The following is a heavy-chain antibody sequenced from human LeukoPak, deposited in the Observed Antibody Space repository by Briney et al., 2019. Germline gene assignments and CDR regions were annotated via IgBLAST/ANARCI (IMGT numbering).Heavy chain of an antibody. CDR3: ARDCSGGTCYLGVVDY. CDR2: IYTSGST. Sequence: SETLSLTCILSSGSLSSSYWSWIRQPAGKGLEWIGRIYTSGSTNYNPSLKSRVTMSVDTSKNQFSLKLSSVTAADAAVYYCARDCSGGTCYLGVVDYWGQGILVTVSS. V-gene: IGHV4-4*07. CDR1: SGSLSSSY. J-gene: IGHJ4*02. D-gene: IGHD2-15*01.